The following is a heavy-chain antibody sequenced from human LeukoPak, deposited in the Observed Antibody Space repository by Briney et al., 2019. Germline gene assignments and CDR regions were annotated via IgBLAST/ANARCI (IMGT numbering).Heavy chain of an antibody. Sequence: GGSLRLSCAASGFTFSSYAMPWVRQAPGKGLEWVAVISYDGSNKYYADSVKGRFTISRDNSKNTLYLQMNSLRAEDTAVYYCARDREKTRFLEWLLSAGGMDVWGQGTTVTVSS. CDR3: ARDREKTRFLEWLLSAGGMDV. D-gene: IGHD3-3*01. CDR2: ISYDGSNK. J-gene: IGHJ6*02. CDR1: GFTFSSYA. V-gene: IGHV3-30-3*01.